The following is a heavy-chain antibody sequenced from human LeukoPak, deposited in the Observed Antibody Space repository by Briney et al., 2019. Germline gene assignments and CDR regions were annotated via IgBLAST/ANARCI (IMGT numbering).Heavy chain of an antibody. CDR3: ARDHGVTTALNWFDP. CDR1: GGSISNYY. D-gene: IGHD3-22*01. CDR2: IYSSGNT. Sequence: SETLSLTCTVSGGSISNYYWSWLRQPPGKGLEWIGRIYSSGNTNYNPSLKSRVTLSVDTSKNQFSLKLTSVTAADTAIYYCARDHGVTTALNWFDPWGQGTLVTVSS. V-gene: IGHV4-4*07. J-gene: IGHJ5*02.